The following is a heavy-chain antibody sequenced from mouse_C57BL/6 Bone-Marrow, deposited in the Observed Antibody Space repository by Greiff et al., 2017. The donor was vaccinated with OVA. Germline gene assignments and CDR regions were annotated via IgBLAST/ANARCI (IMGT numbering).Heavy chain of an antibody. CDR2: IDPETGGT. J-gene: IGHJ4*01. CDR3: TSWGYGSSYDYAMDY. CDR1: GYTFTDYE. Sequence: VQLQQSGAELVRPGASVTLSCKASGYTFTDYEMHWVKQTPVHGLEWIGAIDPETGGTAYNQKFKGKAILTADKSSSTAYMELRSLTSEDSAVYYCTSWGYGSSYDYAMDYWGQGTSVTVSS. D-gene: IGHD1-1*01. V-gene: IGHV1-15*01.